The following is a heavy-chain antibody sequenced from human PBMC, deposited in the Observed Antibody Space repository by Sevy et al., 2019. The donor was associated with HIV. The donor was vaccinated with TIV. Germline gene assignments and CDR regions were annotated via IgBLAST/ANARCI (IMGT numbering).Heavy chain of an antibody. D-gene: IGHD2-15*01. CDR3: ATITGRSPPWFDY. CDR1: GYTLTELS. V-gene: IGHV1-24*01. Sequence: ASVKVSCKVSGYTLTELSMHWVRQAPGKGREWMGGFDPEDGETIYAQKFQGRVTMTEDTSTDTAYMELSSLRSEDTAVYYCATITGRSPPWFDYWGQGTLVTVSS. CDR2: FDPEDGET. J-gene: IGHJ4*02.